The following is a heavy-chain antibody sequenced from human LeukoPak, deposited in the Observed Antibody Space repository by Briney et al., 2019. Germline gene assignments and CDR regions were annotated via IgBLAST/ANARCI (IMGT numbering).Heavy chain of an antibody. Sequence: SETLSLTCTVSGGSISNYYWSWIRQPPGKGLEWIGYIYYSGSTNYNPSLKSRVTISVDTSKNQFSLQLNSVTPEDTAIYYCARGVSDFGNAFDIWGQGTMVTVSS. CDR2: IYYSGST. CDR1: GGSISNYY. D-gene: IGHD4-17*01. V-gene: IGHV4-59*12. J-gene: IGHJ3*02. CDR3: ARGVSDFGNAFDI.